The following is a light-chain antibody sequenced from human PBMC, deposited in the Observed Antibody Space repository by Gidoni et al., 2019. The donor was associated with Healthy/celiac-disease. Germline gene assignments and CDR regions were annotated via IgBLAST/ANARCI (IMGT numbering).Light chain of an antibody. J-gene: IGKJ3*01. V-gene: IGKV1-33*01. Sequence: DIQMTQSPSSLSASVGDRVTITCQASQDISNYLNWYQQKPGKAPKLLIYDASNLETGVPSRFSGSGSGTDFTFTISSRQPEDIATYYCQQYDNLPPFFGPGTKVDIK. CDR3: QQYDNLPPF. CDR1: QDISNY. CDR2: DAS.